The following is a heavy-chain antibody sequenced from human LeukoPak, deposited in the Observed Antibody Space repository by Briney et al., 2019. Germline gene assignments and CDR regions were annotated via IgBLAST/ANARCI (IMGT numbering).Heavy chain of an antibody. CDR2: ISAYNGNT. CDR3: ARAAAGIAVADPLEY. Sequence: ASVKVSCKASGYTFTSYGISWVRPAPGQGLEWMGWISAYNGNTNYAQKLQGRVTMTTDTSTSTAYMELRSLRSDDTAVYYCARAAAGIAVADPLEYWGQGTLVTISS. D-gene: IGHD6-19*01. CDR1: GYTFTSYG. J-gene: IGHJ4*02. V-gene: IGHV1-18*01.